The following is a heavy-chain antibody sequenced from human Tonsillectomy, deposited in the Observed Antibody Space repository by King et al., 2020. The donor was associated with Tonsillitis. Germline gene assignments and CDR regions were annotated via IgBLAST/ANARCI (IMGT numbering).Heavy chain of an antibody. J-gene: IGHJ4*02. CDR1: EYTFTSYP. V-gene: IGHV7-4-1*02. CDR3: VRASYYYVSRGYFSRAVWDY. D-gene: IGHD3-22*01. CDR2: INTNTGNP. Sequence: QLVQSGSELKKPGASVKVSCKASEYTFTSYPLNWVRQAPGQGLEWMGWINTNTGNPTYAQGFTGRFFFSLDTSVTTAYLHISGLKAEDTAVYYCVRASYYYVSRGYFSRAVWDYWGQGTLVTVSS.